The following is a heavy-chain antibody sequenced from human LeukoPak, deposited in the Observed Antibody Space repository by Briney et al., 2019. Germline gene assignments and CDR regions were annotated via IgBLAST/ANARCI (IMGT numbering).Heavy chain of an antibody. Sequence: GGSLRLSCAGSGFTFRNSPMHWVRQGPGKGLEWLAVISNDGTKKYYADSVKGRFTIPRDDSKNTVYLEMNSLRAEDTAVYYCARVLGWVARGGFESWGQGTLVTVSS. CDR3: ARVLGWVARGGFES. D-gene: IGHD3/OR15-3a*01. V-gene: IGHV3-30-3*01. CDR2: ISNDGTKK. J-gene: IGHJ4*02. CDR1: GFTFRNSP.